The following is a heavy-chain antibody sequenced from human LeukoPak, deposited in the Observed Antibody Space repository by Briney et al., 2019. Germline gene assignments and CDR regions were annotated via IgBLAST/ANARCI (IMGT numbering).Heavy chain of an antibody. Sequence: SETLSLTCVVYGGSFSGYYWSWIRQPPGKGLEWIGEINHSGSTYYNPSLKSRVTISVDTSKNQFSLKLSSVTAADTAVCYCARRHYCSSTSCYRDYYYGMDVWGQGTTVTVSS. CDR1: GGSFSGYY. CDR3: ARRHYCSSTSCYRDYYYGMDV. V-gene: IGHV4-34*01. CDR2: INHSGST. J-gene: IGHJ6*02. D-gene: IGHD2-2*01.